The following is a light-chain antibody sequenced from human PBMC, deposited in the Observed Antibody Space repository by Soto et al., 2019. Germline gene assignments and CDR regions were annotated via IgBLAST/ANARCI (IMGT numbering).Light chain of an antibody. Sequence: ETVLTQSPATLSLSPGERATLSCRASQSISSYLAWYQQKPGQAPRLLIYGASSRANGIPDRFSGSGSGTDFTLTISRLEPEDFAVYYCQQYGSSSITFGQGTRLEIK. V-gene: IGKV3-20*01. CDR3: QQYGSSSIT. J-gene: IGKJ5*01. CDR1: QSISSY. CDR2: GAS.